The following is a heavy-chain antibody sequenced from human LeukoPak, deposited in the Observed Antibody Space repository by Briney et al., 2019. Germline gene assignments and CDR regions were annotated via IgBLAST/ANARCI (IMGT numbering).Heavy chain of an antibody. J-gene: IGHJ4*02. D-gene: IGHD3-22*01. V-gene: IGHV3-48*03. CDR1: GFTFSSYE. Sequence: PGGSLRLSCAASGFTFSSYEMNWVRQAPGKGLEWVSYISTGGGNIYYADSVRGRFTISRDNAKNSLYLQMNSLSAEDTAVYYCARDRIQWFPLDYWGQGALVTVSS. CDR2: ISTGGGNI. CDR3: ARDRIQWFPLDY.